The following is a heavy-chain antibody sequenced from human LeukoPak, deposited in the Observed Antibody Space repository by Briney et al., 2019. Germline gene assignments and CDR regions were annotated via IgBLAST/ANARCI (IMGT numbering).Heavy chain of an antibody. CDR1: GYTFTDYD. V-gene: IGHV1-8*02. CDR2: MNPETEIT. D-gene: IGHD3/OR15-3a*01. CDR3: ATSSGLTTHDAFDI. J-gene: IGHJ3*02. Sequence: ASVKVSCKASGYTFTDYDLNWVRQASGQGLEWMGWMNPETEITEYAQKFQGRVTMTRDTSISTAYMELSGLTSEDTAVYFRATSSGLTTHDAFDIWGQGTKVTVSS.